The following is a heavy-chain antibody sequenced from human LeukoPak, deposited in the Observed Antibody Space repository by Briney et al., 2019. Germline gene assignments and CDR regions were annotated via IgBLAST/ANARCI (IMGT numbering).Heavy chain of an antibody. J-gene: IGHJ4*02. CDR1: GYTFTSYG. CDR2: ISAYNGNT. CDR3: ARVNHDVDYYDSSGYPGGY. D-gene: IGHD3-22*01. V-gene: IGHV1-18*01. Sequence: GASVKVSCKASGYTFTSYGISWVRQAPGQGLEWTGWISAYNGNTNYAQKLQGRVTMTTDTSTSTAYMELRSLRSDDTAVYYCARVNHDVDYYDSSGYPGGYWGQGTLVTVSS.